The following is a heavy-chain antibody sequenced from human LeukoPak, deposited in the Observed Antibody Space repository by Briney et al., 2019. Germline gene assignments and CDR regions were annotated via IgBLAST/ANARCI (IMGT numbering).Heavy chain of an antibody. CDR1: GGSISSGGYY. D-gene: IGHD4-17*01. Sequence: ETSETLSLTCTVSGGSISSGGYYWSWIRQHPGKGLEWIGYIYYSGSTYYNPSLKSRVTISVDTSKNQFSLKLSSVTAADTAVYYCARDGNYGSFDYWGQGTLVTVSS. CDR3: ARDGNYGSFDY. V-gene: IGHV4-31*03. J-gene: IGHJ4*02. CDR2: IYYSGST.